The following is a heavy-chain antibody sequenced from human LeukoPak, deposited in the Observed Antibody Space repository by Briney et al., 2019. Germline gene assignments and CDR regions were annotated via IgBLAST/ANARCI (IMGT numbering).Heavy chain of an antibody. J-gene: IGHJ4*02. CDR2: IYPGDSRT. CDR3: LRHRSDITSCPNY. CDR1: GYTFATYW. Sequence: NHGESLKISCKGSGYTFATYWLGWVRQMPGKGLEWMGIIYPGDSRTTYSPSFQGQVTISADKSISTAYLQWSSLKASDTAIYYCLRHRSDITSCPNYWGPGTLITVAS. D-gene: IGHD2-2*01. V-gene: IGHV5-51*01.